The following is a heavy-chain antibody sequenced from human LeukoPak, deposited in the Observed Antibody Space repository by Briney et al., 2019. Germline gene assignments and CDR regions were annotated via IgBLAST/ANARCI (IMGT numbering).Heavy chain of an antibody. CDR1: GFTFSGYW. CDR2: TNRDDSDT. Sequence: GGSLRLSCAASGFTFSGYWMHWVRQAPGKGLVWVSRTNRDDSDTSYADSVKGRFTISRDKAKSTLYLQMNSLRVEDTAVYYCAKDRRRYCSGGSCYLFDYWGQGTLVTVSS. CDR3: AKDRRRYCSGGSCYLFDY. J-gene: IGHJ4*02. V-gene: IGHV3-74*01. D-gene: IGHD2-15*01.